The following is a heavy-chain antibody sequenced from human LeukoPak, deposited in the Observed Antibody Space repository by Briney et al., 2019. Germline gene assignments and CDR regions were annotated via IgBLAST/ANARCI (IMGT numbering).Heavy chain of an antibody. CDR3: ATSAGDYRAGHYYYMGV. Sequence: ASVKVSCKASGYTFTGYYMHWVRQAPGQGLEWMGWINPNSAGTNYAQKFLGGVTLTWDTSISTAYMELNRLTSDDTAVYYCATSAGDYRAGHYYYMGVWGKGTSVTVSS. CDR1: GYTFTGYY. J-gene: IGHJ6*03. V-gene: IGHV1-2*02. D-gene: IGHD4-11*01. CDR2: INPNSAGT.